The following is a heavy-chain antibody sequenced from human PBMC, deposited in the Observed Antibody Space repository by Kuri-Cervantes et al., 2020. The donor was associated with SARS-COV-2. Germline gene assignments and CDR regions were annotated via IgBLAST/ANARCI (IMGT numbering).Heavy chain of an antibody. CDR1: GFTFSNFG. V-gene: IGHV3-30*03. CDR3: AREAMVAGVVDY. D-gene: IGHD5-18*01. CDR2: ISYDGSNK. Sequence: GESLKISCAASGFTFSNFGMHWVRQAPGKGLEWVAVISYDGSNKYYADSVKGRFTISRDNSKNTLYLQMNSLRAEDTAVYYCAREAMVAGVVDYWGQGTLVTVSS. J-gene: IGHJ4*02.